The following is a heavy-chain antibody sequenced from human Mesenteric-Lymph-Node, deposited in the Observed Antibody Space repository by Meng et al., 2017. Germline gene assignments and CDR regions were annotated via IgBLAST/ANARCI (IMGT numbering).Heavy chain of an antibody. V-gene: IGHV3-20*04. CDR1: GFTFDDYG. J-gene: IGHJ6*02. D-gene: IGHD3-22*01. CDR2: INWNGGST. Sequence: GESLKISCAASGFTFDDYGMSWVRQAPGKGLEWVSGINWNGGSTGYADSVKGRFTISRDNAKNSLYLQMNSLRAEDTAVYYCARDYYDSSGYYWGEHYYYGMDVWGQGTTVTVSS. CDR3: ARDYYDSSGYYWGEHYYYGMDV.